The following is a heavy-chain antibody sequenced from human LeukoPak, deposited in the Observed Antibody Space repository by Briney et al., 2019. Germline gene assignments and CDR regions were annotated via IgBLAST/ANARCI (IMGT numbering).Heavy chain of an antibody. D-gene: IGHD5-18*01. CDR1: GGSFSGYY. CDR2: IYTSGST. CDR3: ARGPAISLDTGYFDY. V-gene: IGHV4-59*10. J-gene: IGHJ4*02. Sequence: PSETLSLTCAVYGGSFSGYYWSWIRQPAGKGLEWIGRIYTSGSTNYNPSLKSRVTISVDTSKNQFSPKLSSVTAADTAVYYCARGPAISLDTGYFDYWGQGTLVTVSS.